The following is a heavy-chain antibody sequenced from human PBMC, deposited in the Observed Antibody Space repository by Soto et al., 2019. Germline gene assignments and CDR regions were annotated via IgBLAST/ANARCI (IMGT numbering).Heavy chain of an antibody. V-gene: IGHV4-59*02. CDR2: IHHTGSN. Sequence: SETLSLTCTVSGASVRDYNWNWIRQPPGRGLEWIGFIHHTGSNTYSPSLRSRVTMSVDTSRNQFSLMMTSVTAADTAVYYCVKWGYPAMQAFEFWGQGTVVTVS. J-gene: IGHJ3*01. D-gene: IGHD3-16*02. CDR1: GASVRDYN. CDR3: VKWGYPAMQAFEF.